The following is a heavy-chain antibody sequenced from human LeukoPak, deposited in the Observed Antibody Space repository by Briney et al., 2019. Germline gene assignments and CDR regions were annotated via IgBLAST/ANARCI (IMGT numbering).Heavy chain of an antibody. Sequence: SETLSLTCAVSGGSISSSNWWCWVRQPPGKGLEWSGEIYHSGSTNYNPSLKRRLTTSVDTTKHHFFLQLSSVTAAEPAVYCGASIPRYGSFVYWRGGTL. CDR3: ASIPRYGSFVY. CDR1: GGSISSSNW. CDR2: IYHSGST. D-gene: IGHD5-18*01. J-gene: IGHJ4*02. V-gene: IGHV4-4*01.